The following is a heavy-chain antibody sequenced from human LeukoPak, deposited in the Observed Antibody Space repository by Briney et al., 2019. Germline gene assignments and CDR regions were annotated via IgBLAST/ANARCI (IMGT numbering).Heavy chain of an antibody. CDR1: GGSINNSY. Sequence: PSETLSLTCTVSGGSINNSYWTWIRQPPGKGLEWIGHIYYSGSTNYSPSLKSRVTISVDTSKNQFSLKLSSVTAADTAVYYCTRGSIAYYYMDVWGKGTTVTISS. D-gene: IGHD3-22*01. CDR2: IYYSGST. CDR3: TRGSIAYYYMDV. J-gene: IGHJ6*03. V-gene: IGHV4-59*01.